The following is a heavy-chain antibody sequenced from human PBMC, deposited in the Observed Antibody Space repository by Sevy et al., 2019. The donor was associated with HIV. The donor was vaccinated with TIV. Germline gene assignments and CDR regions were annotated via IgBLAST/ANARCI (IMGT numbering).Heavy chain of an antibody. V-gene: IGHV1-18*01. CDR1: GYTFTSYG. CDR3: AREFGAARHNYYYGMDV. J-gene: IGHJ6*02. Sequence: ASVKVSCKASGYTFTSYGISWVRQAPGQGLEWMGWISAYIGNTNYAQKLQGRVTMTTDTSTSTAYMELRSLRSDDTAVYYCAREFGAARHNYYYGMDVWGQGTTVTVSS. CDR2: ISAYIGNT. D-gene: IGHD6-6*01.